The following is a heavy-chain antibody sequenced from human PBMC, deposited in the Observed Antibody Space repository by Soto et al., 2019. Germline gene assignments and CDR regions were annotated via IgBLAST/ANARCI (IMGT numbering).Heavy chain of an antibody. CDR2: IYNSGST. J-gene: IGHJ6*02. CDR1: GGSISSYY. D-gene: IGHD3-22*01. CDR3: AVGYYNTSRPDYGLDV. Sequence: PSETLSLTCTVSGGSISSYYWSWIRQPPGKGLEWIGYIYNSGSTNYNPSLKSRVTISVDTSKNQFSLKLSSVTAADTAVYYCAVGYYNTSRPDYGLDVWGQGTTVTVSS. V-gene: IGHV4-59*01.